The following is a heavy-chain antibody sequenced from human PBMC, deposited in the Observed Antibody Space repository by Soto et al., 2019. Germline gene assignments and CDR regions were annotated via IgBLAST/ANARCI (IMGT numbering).Heavy chain of an antibody. Sequence: GGSLRLSCAASGFTFSSYSMNWVRQAPGKGLEWVSSISSSSSYIYYADSVKGRFTISRDNAKNSLYLQMNSLRAEDTAVYYCARDLKAFLEWFLGAFDSWGQGTMVTVSS. J-gene: IGHJ3*02. D-gene: IGHD3-3*02. CDR2: ISSSSSYI. CDR3: ARDLKAFLEWFLGAFDS. V-gene: IGHV3-21*01. CDR1: GFTFSSYS.